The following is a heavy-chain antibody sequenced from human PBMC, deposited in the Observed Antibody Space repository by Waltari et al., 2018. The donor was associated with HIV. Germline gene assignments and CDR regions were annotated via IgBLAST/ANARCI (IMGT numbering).Heavy chain of an antibody. D-gene: IGHD3-3*01. V-gene: IGHV3-74*01. CDR3: ARDDYDFWSGPRRDKNYGMDV. J-gene: IGHJ6*02. CDR2: INSDGGDA. CDR1: GFSFSDSW. Sequence: LVQSGGGLVQPGGSLRLSCAASGFSFSDSWMHWVRPSPWKGLEWVSRINSDGGDATYADSVKGRFTVSRDNAKNTLFLEMSSLRVEDTAVYYCARDDYDFWSGPRRDKNYGMDVWGQGTAVTVSS.